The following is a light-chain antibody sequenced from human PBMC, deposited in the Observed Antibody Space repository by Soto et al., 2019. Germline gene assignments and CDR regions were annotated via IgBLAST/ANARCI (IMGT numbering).Light chain of an antibody. CDR3: QQYNRYTGM. CDR2: GAS. Sequence: IHMTQSPLTLSASVGDRVTITCRASQSINNWLAWYQQKPGKAPKLLLYGASSRDSGVPPRFSGSGYGTEFTLSISSLQPDDFATYYCQQYNRYTGMFGQGTKVDIK. V-gene: IGKV1-5*01. J-gene: IGKJ1*01. CDR1: QSINNW.